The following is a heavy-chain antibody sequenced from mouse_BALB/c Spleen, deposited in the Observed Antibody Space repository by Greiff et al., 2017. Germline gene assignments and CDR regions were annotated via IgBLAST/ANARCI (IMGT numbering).Heavy chain of an antibody. J-gene: IGHJ2*01. CDR3: AGIGYDELYYFDY. D-gene: IGHD2-2*01. Sequence: QVQLQQSGAELVRPGTSVKISCKASGYAFTNYWLGWVKQRPGHGLEWIGDIYPGSGNTYYNEKFKGKATLTADKSSSTAYMQLSSLTSEDSAVYFCAGIGYDELYYFDYWGQGTTLTVSS. CDR1: GYAFTNYW. V-gene: IGHV1-63*01. CDR2: IYPGSGNT.